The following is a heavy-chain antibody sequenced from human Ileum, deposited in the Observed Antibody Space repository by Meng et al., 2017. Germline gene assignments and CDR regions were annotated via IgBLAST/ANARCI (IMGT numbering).Heavy chain of an antibody. V-gene: IGHV4-34*01. CDR3: ARGGPWFDP. Sequence: QVQLPPCGEGLLNPSVTLSLTCAVYGGSFSGYYWSWIRQPPGKGLEWIGEINHSGSTNYNTSLKSRVTISVDTSKNQFSLKLSSVTAADTAVYYCARGGPWFDPWGQGTLVTVSS. CDR2: INHSGST. J-gene: IGHJ5*02. CDR1: GGSFSGYY.